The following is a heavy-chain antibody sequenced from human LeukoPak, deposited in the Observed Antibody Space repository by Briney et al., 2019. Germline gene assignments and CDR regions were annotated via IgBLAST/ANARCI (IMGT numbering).Heavy chain of an antibody. CDR2: IYTSGST. CDR3: ARGVAGHDAFDI. Sequence: SQTLSLTCTVSGGSISSGSYYWSWIRQPAGKGLEWIGRIYTSGSTNYNPSLKSRVTISVDTSKNQFSLELSSVTAADTAVYYCARGVAGHDAFDIWGQGTMVTVSS. V-gene: IGHV4-61*02. J-gene: IGHJ3*02. D-gene: IGHD6-19*01. CDR1: GGSISSGSYY.